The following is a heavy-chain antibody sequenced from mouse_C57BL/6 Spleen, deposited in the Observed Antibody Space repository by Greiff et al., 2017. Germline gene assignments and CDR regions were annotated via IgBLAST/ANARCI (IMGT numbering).Heavy chain of an antibody. J-gene: IGHJ2*01. CDR2: INPSNGGT. CDR1: GYSFTGYY. CDR3: AFYYYGSSNYFDY. V-gene: IGHV1-42*01. Sequence: VQLQQSGPELVKPGASVKISCKASGYSFTGYYMNWVKQSPEKSLEWIGEINPSNGGTTYNQKFKAKATLTVDKSSSTAYMQLKSLTSEDSAVYYCAFYYYGSSNYFDYWGQGTTLTVSS. D-gene: IGHD1-1*01.